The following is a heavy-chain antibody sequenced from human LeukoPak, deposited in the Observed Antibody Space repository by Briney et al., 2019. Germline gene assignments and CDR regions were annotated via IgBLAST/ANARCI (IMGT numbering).Heavy chain of an antibody. D-gene: IGHD3-22*01. J-gene: IGHJ4*02. Sequence: GGTLRLSCVPSGFSFSNYAMCWVRQAPGPGLGWVSSISVSGCSTHYADSVKGRFTISRDKTKNTLYLQMNSLRAEDTAVYYCAKSSYYDASGYYREYYFDYWGQGTLVTVSS. CDR2: ISVSGCST. V-gene: IGHV3-23*01. CDR3: AKSSYYDASGYYREYYFDY. CDR1: GFSFSNYA.